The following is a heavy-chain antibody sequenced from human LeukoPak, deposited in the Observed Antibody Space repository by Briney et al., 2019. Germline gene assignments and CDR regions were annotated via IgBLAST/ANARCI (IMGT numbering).Heavy chain of an antibody. CDR3: ARITIFGVVIDC. D-gene: IGHD3-3*01. V-gene: IGHV4-38-2*01. CDR2: IYHSGST. Sequence: SETLSLTCAVSGYSISSGYYWGWIRQPPGKGLEWIGSIYHSGSTYYNPSLKSRVTISVDTSKNQFSLKLSSVTAADTAVYYCARITIFGVVIDCWGQGTLVTVSS. J-gene: IGHJ4*02. CDR1: GYSISSGYY.